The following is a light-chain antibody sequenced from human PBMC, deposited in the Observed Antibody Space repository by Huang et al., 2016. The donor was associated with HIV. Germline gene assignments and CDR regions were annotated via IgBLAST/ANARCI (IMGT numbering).Light chain of an antibody. CDR3: MQGIELVT. CDR1: PSLRDSAGKTY. V-gene: IGKV2-29*02. Sequence: DIVMTQTPLSLAVTPGQPASISCKSSPSLRDSAGKTYFHWYLQKPGPSPHRLIYEVSSRSTGGPVRFIGSVSGTDFTRRISRVEAEYVGIYYCMQGIELVTFGGETKLEIK. CDR2: EVS. J-gene: IGKJ4*01.